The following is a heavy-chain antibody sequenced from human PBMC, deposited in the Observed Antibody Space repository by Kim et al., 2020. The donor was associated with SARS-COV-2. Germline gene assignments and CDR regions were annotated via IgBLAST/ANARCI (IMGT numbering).Heavy chain of an antibody. Sequence: GGSLRLSCAASGFTFSSYGMHWVRQAPGKGLEWVAVISYDGSNKYYADSVKGRFTISRDNSKNTLYLQMNSLRAEDTAVYYCAKEGRFGVVIGTMWFDPWGQGTLVTVSS. CDR2: ISYDGSNK. J-gene: IGHJ5*02. D-gene: IGHD3-3*01. V-gene: IGHV3-30*18. CDR1: GFTFSSYG. CDR3: AKEGRFGVVIGTMWFDP.